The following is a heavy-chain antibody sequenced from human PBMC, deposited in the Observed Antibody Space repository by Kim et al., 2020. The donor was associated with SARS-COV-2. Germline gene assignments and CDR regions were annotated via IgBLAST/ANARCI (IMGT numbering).Heavy chain of an antibody. CDR3: ARGTRGGSFPLGLFDY. J-gene: IGHJ4*02. V-gene: IGHV1-46*01. D-gene: IGHD1-26*01. Sequence: KFQGRVTMTRDTATSTVYMELSSLRSEDTAVYYCARGTRGGSFPLGLFDYWGQGTLVTVSS.